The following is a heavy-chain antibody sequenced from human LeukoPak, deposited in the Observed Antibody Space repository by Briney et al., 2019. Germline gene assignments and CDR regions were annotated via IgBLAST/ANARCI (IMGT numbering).Heavy chain of an antibody. CDR2: IYDSVNT. J-gene: IGHJ5*02. V-gene: IGHV4-59*01. CDR1: GGSISIYY. D-gene: IGHD6-13*01. CDR3: ASRIAAAASSWFDP. Sequence: SETLSLTCTVSGGSISIYYWSWIRQPPGKGLEWIGYIYDSVNTNYNPSLKSRVTISVDKSKNQFSLNLSSVTAADTAVYYCASRIAAAASSWFDPWGQGTLVTVSS.